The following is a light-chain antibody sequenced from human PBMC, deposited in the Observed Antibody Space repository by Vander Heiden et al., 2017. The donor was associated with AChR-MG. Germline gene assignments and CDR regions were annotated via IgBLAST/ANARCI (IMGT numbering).Light chain of an antibody. CDR1: QSISSW. J-gene: IGKJ1*01. CDR3: QQDNSYPWT. CDR2: KAS. V-gene: IGKV1-5*03. Sequence: DIQMTQSPSTLSAYVGDRVTITCRASQSISSWLAWYQQKPGRAPNLLIFKASTLQSGVPLRFSGTRSGTEFTLTISSLQPDDFATYYCQQDNSYPWTFGQGTKVEIK.